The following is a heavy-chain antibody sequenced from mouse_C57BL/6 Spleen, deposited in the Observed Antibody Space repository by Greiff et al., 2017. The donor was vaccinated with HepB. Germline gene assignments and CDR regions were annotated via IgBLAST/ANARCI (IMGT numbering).Heavy chain of an antibody. CDR1: GYTFTSYG. D-gene: IGHD2-1*01. Sequence: VHLVESGAELARPGASVKLSCKASGYTFTSYGISWVKQRTGQGLEWIGEIYPRSGNTYYNEKFKGKATLTADKSSSTAYMELRSLTSEDSAVYFCARSGIYYGKGGFDYWGQGTTLTVSS. J-gene: IGHJ2*01. CDR2: IYPRSGNT. CDR3: ARSGIYYGKGGFDY. V-gene: IGHV1-81*01.